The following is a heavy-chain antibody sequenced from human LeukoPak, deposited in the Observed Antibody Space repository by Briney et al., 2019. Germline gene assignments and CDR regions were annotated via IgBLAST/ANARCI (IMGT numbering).Heavy chain of an antibody. V-gene: IGHV4-31*03. D-gene: IGHD3-10*01. CDR2: IYYSGST. J-gene: IGHJ4*02. CDR3: ASAYDSGSLVQN. CDR1: GGSIISAGYH. Sequence: PSETLSLTCTVSGGSIISAGYHGSWIRQHPGKGLEWIGYIYYSGSTHYNPSLKSRVTISVDTSKNQFSLKLSSVTAADTAIYFCASAYDSGSLVQNWGQGTLVTVSS.